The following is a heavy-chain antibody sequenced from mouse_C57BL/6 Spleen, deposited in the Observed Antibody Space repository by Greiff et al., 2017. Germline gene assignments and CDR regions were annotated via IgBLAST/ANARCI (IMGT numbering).Heavy chain of an antibody. V-gene: IGHV10-1*01. CDR3: VRPYYGGAMDY. CDR2: IRSKSNNYAT. Sequence: EVQLVESGGGLVQPKGSLKLSCAASGFSFNTYAMNWVRQAPGKGLEWVARIRSKSNNYATYYADSVKDRFTISRDDSESMLYLQMNNLKTEDTAMYYCVRPYYGGAMDYWGQGTSVTVSS. CDR1: GFSFNTYA. J-gene: IGHJ4*01. D-gene: IGHD1-1*01.